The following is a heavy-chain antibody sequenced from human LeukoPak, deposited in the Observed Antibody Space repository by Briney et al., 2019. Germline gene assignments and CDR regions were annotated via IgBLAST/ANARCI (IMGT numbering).Heavy chain of an antibody. Sequence: ASVKVSCKVSGYTLTELSMHWVRQAPGKGLEWMGGFDPEDGETIYAQKFQGRVTMTEDTSTDTAYMDLSSLRSEDTAVYYCAASPDYYDSSGYSYYFDYWGQGTLVTVSS. CDR3: AASPDYYDSSGYSYYFDY. CDR1: GYTLTELS. CDR2: FDPEDGET. J-gene: IGHJ4*02. V-gene: IGHV1-24*01. D-gene: IGHD3-22*01.